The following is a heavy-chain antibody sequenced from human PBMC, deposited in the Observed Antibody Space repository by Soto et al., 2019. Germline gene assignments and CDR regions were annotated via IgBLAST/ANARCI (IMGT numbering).Heavy chain of an antibody. J-gene: IGHJ5*02. CDR3: ARHVASTVTTSDWFDP. Sequence: LRLSCAASGFTFSSHAMHWVRQAPGKGLEWVAIISYDGSTIFYGDSVKGRFTISRDNSKNTLYLHMSSLRPDDTAVYFCARHVASTVTTSDWFDPWGQGTLVTVSS. V-gene: IGHV3-30-3*01. D-gene: IGHD4-4*01. CDR2: ISYDGSTI. CDR1: GFTFSSHA.